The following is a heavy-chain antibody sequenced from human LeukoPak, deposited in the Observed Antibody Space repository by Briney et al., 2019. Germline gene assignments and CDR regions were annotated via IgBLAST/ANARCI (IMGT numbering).Heavy chain of an antibody. CDR2: IYYSGST. V-gene: IGHV4-39*07. Sequence: SETLSLTCTVSGGSISSSSYYWGWIRQPPGKGLEWIGSIYYSGSTNYNPSLKSRVTISVDKSKNQFSLKLSSVTAADTAVYYCARGPYSGYDLGLGFDYWGQGTLVTVSS. J-gene: IGHJ4*02. CDR3: ARGPYSGYDLGLGFDY. CDR1: GGSISSSSYY. D-gene: IGHD5-12*01.